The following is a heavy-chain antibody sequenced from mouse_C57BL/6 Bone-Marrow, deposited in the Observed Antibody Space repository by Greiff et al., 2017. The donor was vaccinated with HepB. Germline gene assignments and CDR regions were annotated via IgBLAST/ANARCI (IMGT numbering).Heavy chain of an antibody. V-gene: IGHV1-81*01. D-gene: IGHD2-4*01. Sequence: QVQLKESGAELARPGASVKLSCKASGYTFTSYGISWVKQRTGQGLEWIGEIYPRSGNTYYNEKFKGKATLTADKSSSTAYMELRSLTSEDSAVYFCARRRDDYDDYWGQGTTLTVSS. CDR1: GYTFTSYG. J-gene: IGHJ2*01. CDR3: ARRRDDYDDY. CDR2: IYPRSGNT.